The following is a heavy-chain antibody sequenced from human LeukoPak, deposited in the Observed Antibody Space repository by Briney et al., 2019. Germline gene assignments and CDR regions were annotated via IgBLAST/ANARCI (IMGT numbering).Heavy chain of an antibody. CDR3: ARYSSSSGAFDY. CDR2: IYYSGIT. V-gene: IGHV4-31*03. Sequence: PSQTLSLTCTVSGGSINIGGYYWSWIRQHPGKGLEWIGYIYYSGITYYNPSLKSRVTMSVDTSKNHFSLKLSSVTATDTAVYYCARYSSSSGAFDYWGQGTLVTVSS. J-gene: IGHJ4*02. D-gene: IGHD6-6*01. CDR1: GGSINIGGYY.